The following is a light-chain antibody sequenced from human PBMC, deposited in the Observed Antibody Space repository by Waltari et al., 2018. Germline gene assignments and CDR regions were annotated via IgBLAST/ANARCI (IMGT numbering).Light chain of an antibody. V-gene: IGKV3-15*01. CDR1: QSISTN. Sequence: EIVLTQSPATLSMSPGERATISCTASQSISTNLAWYQQRPGQAPMLLIYDTATRATGIPVKFSGSGSGTEFTLTISDLQPEDFAVYYCQQYNNWPPLYTFGQGTKLDIK. CDR3: QQYNNWPPLYT. CDR2: DTA. J-gene: IGKJ2*01.